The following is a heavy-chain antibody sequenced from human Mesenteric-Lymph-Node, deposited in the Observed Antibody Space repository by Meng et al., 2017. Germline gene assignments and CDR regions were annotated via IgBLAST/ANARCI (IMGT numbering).Heavy chain of an antibody. D-gene: IGHD3-10*01. CDR3: AATLGSGFDF. CDR1: GASISDYY. J-gene: IGHJ4*02. CDR2: IYYGGTT. Sequence: SEPLSLTCSVSGASISDYYWSWIRQLPGKGLEWIGNIYYGGTTNYKPSLKSRVIISADTSKNQFSLKLTSVTAADTAVYYCAATLGSGFDFWGQGTLVTVSS. V-gene: IGHV4-59*01.